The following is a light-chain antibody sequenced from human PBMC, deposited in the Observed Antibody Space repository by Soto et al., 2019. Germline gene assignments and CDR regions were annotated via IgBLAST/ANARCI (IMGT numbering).Light chain of an antibody. J-gene: IGKJ2*01. CDR2: GVF. V-gene: IGKV3-20*01. CDR1: QSVRSNY. Sequence: ETVLTQSPGTVSLSPGERATLSCTTSQSVRSNYLAWYQQKPGQAPRLLIYGVFSRATGIPDRFSGSGSGTHYALTISGLEPEDSAFYYCQHSDGSPRTFGQGTKLEI. CDR3: QHSDGSPRT.